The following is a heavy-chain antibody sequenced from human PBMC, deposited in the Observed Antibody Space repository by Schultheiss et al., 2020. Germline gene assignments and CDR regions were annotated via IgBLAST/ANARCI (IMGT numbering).Heavy chain of an antibody. J-gene: IGHJ6*03. CDR3: ARVAGGGSYGKCNYYYYYMDV. Sequence: GGSLRLSCAASGFTFSSYAMSWVRQTPGKGLEWVSAITGSGGITYYADSVKGRFTISRDNSKNTLYLQMNSLRAEDTAVYYCARVAGGGSYGKCNYYYYYMDVWGKGTTVTVSS. D-gene: IGHD1-26*01. V-gene: IGHV3-23*01. CDR2: ITGSGGIT. CDR1: GFTFSSYA.